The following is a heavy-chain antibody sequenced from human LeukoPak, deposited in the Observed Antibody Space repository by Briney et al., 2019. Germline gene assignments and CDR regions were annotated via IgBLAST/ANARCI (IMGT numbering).Heavy chain of an antibody. CDR3: AKDPAYYYGSGSYYQDYYYGMDV. CDR1: GFTFSNYA. V-gene: IGHV3-23*01. CDR2: ISGSGGST. J-gene: IGHJ6*02. Sequence: GGSLRLSCAVSGFTFSNYAMSWVRQAPGKGLEWVSAISGSGGSTYYADSVKGRFTISRDNSKNTLYLQMNSLRAEDTAVYYCAKDPAYYYGSGSYYQDYYYGMDVWGRGTTVTVSS. D-gene: IGHD3-10*01.